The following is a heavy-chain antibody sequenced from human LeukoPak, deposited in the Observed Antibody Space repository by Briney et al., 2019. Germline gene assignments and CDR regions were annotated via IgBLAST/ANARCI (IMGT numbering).Heavy chain of an antibody. Sequence: SETLSLTCTVSGGSMNSDYWSWIRQPPGKGLEWIGYIYYSGSTNYNPSLKSRVTISVDTSKNQFSLKLSSVTAADTAVYYCARGAGTTLRFDYWGQGTLVTVSS. D-gene: IGHD1-7*01. J-gene: IGHJ4*02. CDR2: IYYSGST. CDR3: ARGAGTTLRFDY. V-gene: IGHV4-59*01. CDR1: GGSMNSDY.